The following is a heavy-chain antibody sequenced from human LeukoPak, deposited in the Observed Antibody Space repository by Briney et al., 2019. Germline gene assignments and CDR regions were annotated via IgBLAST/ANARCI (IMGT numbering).Heavy chain of an antibody. D-gene: IGHD3-16*02. Sequence: SQTLSLTCAVSGDSISSGVYSWSWIRQPPGKGLEWIGYFFQSGSTAYNPSLKSRVSISLDRSRNQFSLRLTSVTAADTAVYYCAREIEHNDYVWGSGRYTGWYFDLWGRGTLVAVSS. CDR1: GDSISSGVYS. CDR3: AREIEHNDYVWGSGRYTGWYFDL. J-gene: IGHJ2*01. CDR2: FFQSGST. V-gene: IGHV4-30-2*01.